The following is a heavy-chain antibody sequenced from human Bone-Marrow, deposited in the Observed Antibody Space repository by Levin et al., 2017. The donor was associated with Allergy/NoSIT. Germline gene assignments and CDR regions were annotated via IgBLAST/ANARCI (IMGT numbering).Heavy chain of an antibody. CDR3: ARTQQQLVEGGGGMDV. J-gene: IGHJ6*02. Sequence: GESLKISCAASGFTFSSYSMNWVRQAPGKGLEWVSSISSSSSYIYYADSVKGRFTISRDNAKNSLYLQMNSLRAEDTAVYYCARTQQQLVEGGGGMDVWGQGTTVTVSS. D-gene: IGHD6-13*01. CDR2: ISSSSSYI. CDR1: GFTFSSYS. V-gene: IGHV3-21*01.